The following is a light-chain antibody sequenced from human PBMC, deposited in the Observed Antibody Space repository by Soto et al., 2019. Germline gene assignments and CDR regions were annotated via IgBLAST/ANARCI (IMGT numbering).Light chain of an antibody. V-gene: IGKV1-5*01. J-gene: IGKJ1*01. CDR2: DAS. Sequence: DIQMSQSPSTLSASAGGRVTITSRASQSISSWLAWYQQKPGKAPKLLIYDASSLESGVPSRFSGSGSGTEFTLTISSLQPDDFATYYCQQYNSYSVWTFGQGTKVDI. CDR1: QSISSW. CDR3: QQYNSYSVWT.